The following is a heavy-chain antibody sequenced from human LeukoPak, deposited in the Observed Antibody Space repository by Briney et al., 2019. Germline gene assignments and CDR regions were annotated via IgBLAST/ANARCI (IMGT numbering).Heavy chain of an antibody. J-gene: IGHJ5*02. Sequence: SETLSLTCAVYGGSFGGYYWSWLRQPPGKGLEWIGEINHSGSTNYNPSLKSRVTISVDTSKNQFSLKLSSVTAADTAVYYCARVHYDPNWFDPWGQGTLVTVSS. CDR3: ARVHYDPNWFDP. CDR1: GGSFGGYY. CDR2: INHSGST. D-gene: IGHD4-17*01. V-gene: IGHV4-34*01.